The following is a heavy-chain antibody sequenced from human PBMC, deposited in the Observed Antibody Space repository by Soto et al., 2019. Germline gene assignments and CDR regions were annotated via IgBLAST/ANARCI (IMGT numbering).Heavy chain of an antibody. V-gene: IGHV4-59*08. J-gene: IGHJ4*02. CDR2: IYYSGST. D-gene: IGHD3-10*01. Sequence: PSETLSLTCTVSGGSISSYYWGWIRQPPGKGLEWIGYIYYSGSTNYNPSLKSRVTISVDTSKNQFSLKLSSVTAADTAVYYCATAMVRGVNPLYYWGQGTLVTVSS. CDR3: ATAMVRGVNPLYY. CDR1: GGSISSYY.